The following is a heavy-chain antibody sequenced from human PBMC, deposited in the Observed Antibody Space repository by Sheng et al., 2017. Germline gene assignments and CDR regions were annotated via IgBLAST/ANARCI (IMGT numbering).Heavy chain of an antibody. D-gene: IGHD3-3*01. CDR2: IWYDGSNK. CDR1: GFTFSSYG. J-gene: IGHJ4*02. V-gene: IGHV3-33*01. Sequence: QVQLVESGGGVVQPGRSLRLSCAASGFTFSSYGMHWVRQAPGKGLEWVAVIWYDGSNKYYADSVKGRFTISRDNSKNTLYLQMNSLRAEDTAVYYCAGDRAIFGVVIIPTDWGQGTLVTVSS. CDR3: AGDRAIFGVVIIPTD.